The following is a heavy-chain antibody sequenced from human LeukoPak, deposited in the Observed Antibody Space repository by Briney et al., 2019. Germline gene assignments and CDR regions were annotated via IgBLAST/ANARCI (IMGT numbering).Heavy chain of an antibody. J-gene: IGHJ4*02. CDR2: ISSSGSTI. CDR3: ARAFPSGSYAFDY. CDR1: GFTFSSYE. Sequence: PGGSLRLSCAASGFTFSSYEMNWVRQAPGKGLEWVSYISSSGSTIYYADSVKGRFTISRDNAKNSLYLQMNSLRAEDTAVYYCARAFPSGSYAFDYWGQGTLVTVSS. D-gene: IGHD1-26*01. V-gene: IGHV3-48*03.